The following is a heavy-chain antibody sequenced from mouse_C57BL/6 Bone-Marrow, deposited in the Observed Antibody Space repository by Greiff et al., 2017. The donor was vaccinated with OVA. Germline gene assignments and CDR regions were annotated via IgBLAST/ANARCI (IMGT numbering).Heavy chain of an antibody. Sequence: VQLQQPGAELVKPGASVKLSCKASGYTFTSYWMQWVKQRPGQGLEWIGEIDPSDSYTNYNQKFKGKATLTVDTSSSTAYMQLSSLTSEDSAVYYCAGLAPYFSSSFWFAYWGQGTLVTVSA. V-gene: IGHV1-50*01. D-gene: IGHD1-1*01. J-gene: IGHJ3*01. CDR1: GYTFTSYW. CDR2: IDPSDSYT. CDR3: AGLAPYFSSSFWFAY.